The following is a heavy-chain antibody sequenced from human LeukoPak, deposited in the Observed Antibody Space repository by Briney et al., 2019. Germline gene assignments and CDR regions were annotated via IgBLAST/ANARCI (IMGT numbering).Heavy chain of an antibody. CDR1: GYNFISSG. V-gene: IGHV1-69*13. CDR3: ARVAPIYSADGFLDRFGTFDY. CDR2: IIPIFGTA. Sequence: ASVKVSCKASGYNFISSGVTWVRQAPGQGLEWMGGIIPIFGTANYAQKFQGRVTITADESTSTAYMELSSLRSEDTAVYYCARVAPIYSADGFLDRFGTFDYWGQGTLVTVSS. D-gene: IGHD3/OR15-3a*01. J-gene: IGHJ4*02.